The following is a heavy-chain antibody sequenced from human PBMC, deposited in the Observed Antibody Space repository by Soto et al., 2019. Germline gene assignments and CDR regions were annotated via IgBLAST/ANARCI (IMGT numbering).Heavy chain of an antibody. Sequence: QVQLVQSGAEEKKPGASVKVSCKASGYTFTSYAMHWVRQAPGQRLEWMGWINAGNGNTKYSQKFQGRVTITRDTSASTAYMELSSLRSEDTAVYYCARDPEHFSSSWYGDYWGQGTLVTVSS. J-gene: IGHJ4*02. D-gene: IGHD6-13*01. V-gene: IGHV1-3*05. CDR3: ARDPEHFSSSWYGDY. CDR1: GYTFTSYA. CDR2: INAGNGNT.